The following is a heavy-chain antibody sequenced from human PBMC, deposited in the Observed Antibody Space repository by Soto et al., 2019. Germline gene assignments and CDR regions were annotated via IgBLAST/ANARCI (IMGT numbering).Heavy chain of an antibody. Sequence: QVQLVESGGGVVQPGRSLRLSCAASGFTFSSYGMHWVRQAPGKGLEWVAVISYDGSNKYYADSVKGRFTISRDNSQNTLYLQMNSLRAEDPDVYYCAKVRGTASQALDYWGQGTLVTVSS. V-gene: IGHV3-30*18. J-gene: IGHJ4*02. CDR1: GFTFSSYG. CDR3: AKVRGTASQALDY. D-gene: IGHD3-16*01. CDR2: ISYDGSNK.